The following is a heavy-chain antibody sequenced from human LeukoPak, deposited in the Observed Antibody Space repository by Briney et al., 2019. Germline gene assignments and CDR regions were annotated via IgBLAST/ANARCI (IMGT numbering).Heavy chain of an antibody. CDR2: INWNGGST. J-gene: IGHJ4*02. D-gene: IGHD3-3*01. Sequence: GGSLRLSCAASGFTFDDYGMSWVRQAPGKGLEWVSGINWNGGSTGYADSVKGRFTISRDNAKNSLYLQMNSLIAEDTALYYCARDARITIFGVVIISPFDYWGQGTLVTVSS. CDR3: ARDARITIFGVVIISPFDY. CDR1: GFTFDDYG. V-gene: IGHV3-20*04.